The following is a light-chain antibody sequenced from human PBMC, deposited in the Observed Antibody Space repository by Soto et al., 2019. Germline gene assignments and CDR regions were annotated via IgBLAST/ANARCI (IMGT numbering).Light chain of an antibody. CDR2: DDT. CDR3: CSYVGSRTYV. V-gene: IGLV2-23*01. J-gene: IGLJ1*01. CDR1: VSL. Sequence: QSVLAQPASVSGCPGQSITSSCTGTVSLVSWYQQHPDKVPKLIIYDDTKRPSGVSSRFSGSKSANTASLTISVLQAEYEADYSCCSYVGSRTYVFGSGPKVT.